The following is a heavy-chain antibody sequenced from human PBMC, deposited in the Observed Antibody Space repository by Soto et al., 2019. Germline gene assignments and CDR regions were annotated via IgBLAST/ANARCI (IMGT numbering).Heavy chain of an antibody. D-gene: IGHD3-9*01. CDR1: GFSLSTSVVG. Sequence: GPTLVNPTHTLTLTCTFSGFSLSTSVVGVGWIRQPPGKALEWLALIYWDDDKRYSPSLKSRLTITKDTSKNQVVLTMTNMDPVDTATYYCERNYDILTGYPPFDYWGQGTLVTVYS. CDR2: IYWDDDK. V-gene: IGHV2-5*02. CDR3: ERNYDILTGYPPFDY. J-gene: IGHJ4*02.